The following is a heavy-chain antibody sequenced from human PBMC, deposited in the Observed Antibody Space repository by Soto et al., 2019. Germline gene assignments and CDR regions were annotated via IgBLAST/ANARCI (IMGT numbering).Heavy chain of an antibody. J-gene: IGHJ6*02. CDR1: GDSVSSNSAA. V-gene: IGHV6-1*01. CDR2: TYYRSKWYN. CDR3: ARVGLDYTAMPYYYYGMDV. Sequence: SQTLSLTCAISGDSVSSNSAAWNWIRQSPSRGLEWLGRTYYRSKWYNDYAVSVKSRITINPDTSKNQFSLQLNSVTPEDTAVYYCARVGLDYTAMPYYYYGMDVSGQGTTVTVSS. D-gene: IGHD5-18*01.